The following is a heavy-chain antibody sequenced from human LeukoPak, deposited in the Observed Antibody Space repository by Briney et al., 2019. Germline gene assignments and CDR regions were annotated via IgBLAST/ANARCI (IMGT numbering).Heavy chain of an antibody. CDR1: GFTFSSYT. V-gene: IGHV3-21*01. J-gene: IGHJ4*02. CDR2: ITSSSLYI. D-gene: IGHD3-22*01. Sequence: GRSLRLSCAASGFTFSSYTMNWVRQAPGKGLEWVSSITSSSLYIYYADSVKGRFTISRDNAKNSLYLQMNSLRAEDTAVYYCARDGDDSSGYYRFYFDYWGQGTLVTVSS. CDR3: ARDGDDSSGYYRFYFDY.